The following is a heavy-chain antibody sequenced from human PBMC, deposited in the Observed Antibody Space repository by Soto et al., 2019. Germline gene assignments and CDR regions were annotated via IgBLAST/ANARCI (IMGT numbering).Heavy chain of an antibody. V-gene: IGHV3-30-3*01. CDR2: ISKDGDKK. J-gene: IGHJ4*02. Sequence: GGSLRLSCAPSGFTFSNYSMHWVRQAPGKGLEWVAVISKDGDKKYYADSVKGRFTISRDNSKNTLYLQMNSLRPEDTAVHYCARDWSVANPGYWGQGTQVTVSS. CDR3: ARDWSVANPGY. CDR1: GFTFSNYS. D-gene: IGHD3-3*01.